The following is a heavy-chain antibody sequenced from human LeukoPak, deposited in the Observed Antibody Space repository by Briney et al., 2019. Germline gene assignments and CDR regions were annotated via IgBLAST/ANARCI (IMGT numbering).Heavy chain of an antibody. CDR2: MSSSDDGR. D-gene: IGHD2-15*01. Sequence: GGSLRLSCATSGFSFSSYAMSWVRQAPGKGLEWVSAMSSSDDGRYYAASVRGRFTISGDTSRSTLYLQMNSLRAEDAAVYYCAKAPVTSCRGAFCYPFDYWGQGTLVTVSS. J-gene: IGHJ4*02. V-gene: IGHV3-23*01. CDR3: AKAPVTSCRGAFCYPFDY. CDR1: GFSFSSYA.